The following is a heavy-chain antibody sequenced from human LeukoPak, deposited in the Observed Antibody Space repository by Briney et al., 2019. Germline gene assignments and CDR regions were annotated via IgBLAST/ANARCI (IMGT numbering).Heavy chain of an antibody. J-gene: IGHJ5*02. CDR1: GFTFSSYA. CDR3: ARGKTSQNIVTRKTYSWFDP. CDR2: ISYDGSNK. Sequence: HSGRSLRLSCAASGFTFSSYAMHWVRQAPGKGLEWVALISYDGSNKYYADSVKGRFTISRDNSKNTLYMQMNSLRAEDTAVYYCARGKTSQNIVTRKTYSWFDPWGQGTLVTVST. D-gene: IGHD2/OR15-2a*01. V-gene: IGHV3-30*04.